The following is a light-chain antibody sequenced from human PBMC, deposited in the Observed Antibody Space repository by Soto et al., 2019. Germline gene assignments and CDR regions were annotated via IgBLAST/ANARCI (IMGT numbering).Light chain of an antibody. Sequence: EIQMTQSPSSLSASVGDRVTITCRASQSIDTYLNWYQRKPGKAPTVLVYAASTLQSGVPTRFSGSGSGTDFTLNISSLQPEDFATYYCQQSYSVPRTFGLGTKVEIK. J-gene: IGKJ1*01. CDR3: QQSYSVPRT. CDR1: QSIDTY. V-gene: IGKV1-39*01. CDR2: AAS.